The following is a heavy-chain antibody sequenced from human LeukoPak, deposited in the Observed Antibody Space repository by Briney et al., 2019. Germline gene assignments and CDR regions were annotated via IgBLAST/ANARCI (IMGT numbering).Heavy chain of an antibody. V-gene: IGHV1-18*01. Sequence: ASVKVSCKASGYTFTSYGISWVRQAPGQGLEWMGWISAYNGNTNYAQKLQGRVTMTTDTSTSTAYMELRSLRSDDTAVYYCARGLGYDSSGYYGDAFDIWGQGTMVTVSS. D-gene: IGHD3-22*01. CDR3: ARGLGYDSSGYYGDAFDI. CDR2: ISAYNGNT. CDR1: GYTFTSYG. J-gene: IGHJ3*02.